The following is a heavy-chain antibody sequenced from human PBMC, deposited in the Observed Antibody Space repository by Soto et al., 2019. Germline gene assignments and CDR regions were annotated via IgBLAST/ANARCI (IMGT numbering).Heavy chain of an antibody. Sequence: PPETMFLTCAVSVGSIRDFYWSWIRQPPGKGLEWIGYIYYSGSTNYNPSLKSRVTISVDTSKNQSSLNLRSMSPADTAVYYCARVGGLAARTFDYWGQGPLGSVS. CDR2: IYYSGST. CDR1: VGSIRDFY. CDR3: ARVGGLAARTFDY. J-gene: IGHJ4*02. V-gene: IGHV4-59*01. D-gene: IGHD6-6*01.